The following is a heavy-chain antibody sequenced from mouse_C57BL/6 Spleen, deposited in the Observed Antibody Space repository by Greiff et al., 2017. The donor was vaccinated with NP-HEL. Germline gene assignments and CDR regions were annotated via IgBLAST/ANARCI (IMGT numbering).Heavy chain of an antibody. V-gene: IGHV5-4*01. Sequence: DVKLVESGGGLVKPGGSLKLSCAASGFTFSSYAMSWVRQTPEKRLEWVATISDGGSYTYYPDNVKGRFTISRDNAKNNLYLQMSHLKSEDTAMYYCARDEDYDGHYWGQGTSVTVSS. CDR1: GFTFSSYA. CDR2: ISDGGSYT. CDR3: ARDEDYDGHY. J-gene: IGHJ4*01. D-gene: IGHD2-4*01.